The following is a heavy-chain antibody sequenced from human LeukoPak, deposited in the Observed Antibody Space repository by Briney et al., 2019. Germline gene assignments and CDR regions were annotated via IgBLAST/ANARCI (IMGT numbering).Heavy chain of an antibody. D-gene: IGHD3-3*01. CDR1: GGTFSSYA. J-gene: IGHJ6*03. V-gene: IGHV1-69*04. CDR3: AREARITIFGVDYYYMDV. Sequence: GASVKVSCKASGGTFSSYAISWVRQAPGQGLEWMGRIIPILGIANYAQKFQGRVTITTDESTSTAYMELSSLRSEDTAVYYCAREARITIFGVDYYYMDVWGKGTTVTVSS. CDR2: IIPILGIA.